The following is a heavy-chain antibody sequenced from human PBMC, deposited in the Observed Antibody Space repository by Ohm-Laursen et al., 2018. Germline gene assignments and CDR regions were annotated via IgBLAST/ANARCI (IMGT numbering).Heavy chain of an antibody. CDR3: ARDDGAYARRSGMDV. Sequence: ETLSLTCAVSGYSISSGYFWGWIRQPPGKGLEWVSSISSSSSYIYYADSVKGRFTISRDNAQNSLYLHMSSLRAEDTAIYYCARDDGAYARRSGMDVWGQGTTVTVSS. J-gene: IGHJ6*02. V-gene: IGHV3-21*01. CDR2: ISSSSSYI. D-gene: IGHD2-8*01. CDR1: GYSISSGY.